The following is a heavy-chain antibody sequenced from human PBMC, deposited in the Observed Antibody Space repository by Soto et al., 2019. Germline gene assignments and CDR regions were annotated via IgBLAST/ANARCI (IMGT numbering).Heavy chain of an antibody. Sequence: KVFCKASGYIFTDYYMDWVRQGPGQELGWMGRINPNSGGTGYAQKFQGRVTMTRNTSISTAYMELSSLRSEDTAVYYCARGVSPAGDYLENDAFDIWGQGTMVTVSS. J-gene: IGHJ3*02. CDR2: INPNSGGT. D-gene: IGHD4-17*01. CDR1: GYIFTDYY. V-gene: IGHV1-8*02. CDR3: ARGVSPAGDYLENDAFDI.